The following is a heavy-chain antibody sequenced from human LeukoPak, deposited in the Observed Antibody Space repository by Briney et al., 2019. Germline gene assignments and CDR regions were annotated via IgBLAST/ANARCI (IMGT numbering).Heavy chain of an antibody. CDR1: AYTFTGYY. CDR2: INPNSGGT. Sequence: ASVKVSCKASAYTFTGYYLHWVRQAPGQRLEWMGWINPNSGGTNYALKFQGRVTMTRDTSISTAYMELSRLRSDDTAVYYCARQVRGVVYWGQGTLVTVSS. CDR3: ARQVRGVVY. V-gene: IGHV1-2*02. J-gene: IGHJ4*02. D-gene: IGHD3-10*01.